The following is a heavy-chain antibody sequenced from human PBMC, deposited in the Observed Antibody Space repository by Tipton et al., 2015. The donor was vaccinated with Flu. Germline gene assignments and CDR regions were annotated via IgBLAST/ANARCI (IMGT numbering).Heavy chain of an antibody. CDR2: ISPNSGDT. V-gene: IGHV1-2*06. CDR3: ARGDYGGQSVAPY. J-gene: IGHJ4*02. Sequence: QVQLVQSGAEVKKPGASVKVSCKASGYTFTGSYMHWVRQAPGQGLEWMGRISPNSGDTNYAQKFLGRVTMTRDTSITTAYMELRRLRSDDTAVYYCARGDYGGQSVAPYWGQGTLVTVSS. D-gene: IGHD4-23*01. CDR1: GYTFTGSY.